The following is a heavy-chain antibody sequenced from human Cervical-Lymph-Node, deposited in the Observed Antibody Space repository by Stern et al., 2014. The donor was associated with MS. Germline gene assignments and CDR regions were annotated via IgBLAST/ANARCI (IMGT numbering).Heavy chain of an antibody. CDR3: ARDYSNYGDY. Sequence: MQLVESGGGVVQPGRSLRLSCAASGFTFSSYAMHWVRQAPGKGLEWVAVISYDGSNKYYADSVKGRSTISRDNSKNTLYLQMNSLRAEDTAVYYCARDYSNYGDYWGQGTLVTVSS. D-gene: IGHD4-11*01. J-gene: IGHJ4*02. CDR2: ISYDGSNK. V-gene: IGHV3-30*01. CDR1: GFTFSSYA.